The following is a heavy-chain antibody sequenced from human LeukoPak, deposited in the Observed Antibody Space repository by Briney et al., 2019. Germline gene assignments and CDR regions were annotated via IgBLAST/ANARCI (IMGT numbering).Heavy chain of an antibody. D-gene: IGHD1-26*01. CDR2: ISAGNGNT. CDR3: ARDSGSGNNDY. CDR1: GDTVTSYA. Sequence: ASVKVSCKASGDTVTSYAIDWVRQAPGQGLEWMGWISAGNGNTKYSQNFQGRVTFISNTSATTAFMELSSLRSEDAAVYYCARDSGSGNNDYWGQGTLVTVSS. J-gene: IGHJ4*02. V-gene: IGHV1-3*01.